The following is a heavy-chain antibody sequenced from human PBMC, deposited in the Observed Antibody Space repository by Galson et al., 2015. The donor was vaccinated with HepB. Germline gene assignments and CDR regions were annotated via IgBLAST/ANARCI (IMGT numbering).Heavy chain of an antibody. CDR1: GFTFDDYG. CDR3: ARGGLHQMPYNWFDP. Sequence: SLRLSCAASGFTFDDYGMSWVRQAPGKGLEWVSGINWNGGSTGYADSVKGRFTISRDNAKNSLYLQMNSLRAEDTALYHCARGGLHQMPYNWFDPWGQGTLVTVSS. CDR2: INWNGGST. J-gene: IGHJ5*02. V-gene: IGHV3-20*01. D-gene: IGHD4-11*01.